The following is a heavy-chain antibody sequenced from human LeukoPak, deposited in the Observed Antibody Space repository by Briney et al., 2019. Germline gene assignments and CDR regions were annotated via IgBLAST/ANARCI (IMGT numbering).Heavy chain of an antibody. CDR3: AKGRTEGGTLALDY. J-gene: IGHJ4*02. D-gene: IGHD6-19*01. Sequence: GGSLRLSCAASGFTFSNFEFNWVRQAPGKGLEWVSGISGSGGNTYYTDSVRGRLSISRDNSKNTLYLQVNSLRAEDTAVYYCAKGRTEGGTLALDYWGQGTLVTVSS. CDR2: ISGSGGNT. CDR1: GFTFSNFE. V-gene: IGHV3-23*01.